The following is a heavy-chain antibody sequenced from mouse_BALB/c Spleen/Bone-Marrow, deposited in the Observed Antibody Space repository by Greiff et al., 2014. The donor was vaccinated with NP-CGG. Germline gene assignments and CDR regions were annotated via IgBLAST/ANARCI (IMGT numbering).Heavy chain of an antibody. Sequence: VKLMESGAELVRPGTSVKVSCKASGYAFTNSLIEWVKQRPGQGLEWIGVINPGSGGTNYNEKFKGKATLTADTSSSTAYMQLSSRTADDSWVYGGARWDYDMDYWGQGTSVTVST. D-gene: IGHD4-1*01. V-gene: IGHV1-54*01. J-gene: IGHJ4*01. CDR3: ARWDYDMDY. CDR1: GYAFTNSL. CDR2: INPGSGGT.